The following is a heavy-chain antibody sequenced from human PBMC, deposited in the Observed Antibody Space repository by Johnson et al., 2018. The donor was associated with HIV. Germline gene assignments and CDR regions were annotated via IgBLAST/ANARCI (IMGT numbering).Heavy chain of an antibody. J-gene: IGHJ3*02. CDR3: ARVSTGFTVFGVVILPTGAFDI. Sequence: VQLVESGGGLVQPGRSLRLSCAASGFTFDDYGMSWVHQVPGKGLEWVSGINWNGDSTAYADFVNGRFTISRDNAKSSLYLQMNSLGAEDTALYYCARVSTGFTVFGVVILPTGAFDIWGQGTVVTVSS. CDR2: INWNGDST. D-gene: IGHD3-3*01. V-gene: IGHV3-20*04. CDR1: GFTFDDYG.